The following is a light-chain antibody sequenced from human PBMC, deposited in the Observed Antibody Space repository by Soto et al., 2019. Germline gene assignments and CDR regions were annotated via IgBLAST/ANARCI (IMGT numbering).Light chain of an antibody. V-gene: IGKV3-20*01. CDR1: QSVSSGY. J-gene: IGKJ2*01. CDR2: SAS. Sequence: IVLAQSPGTLSLSPGEGATLSCRASQSVSSGYLAWYQQKPGQTPRLLIYSASSRATGIPDRFSGSGSGTDFTLTISRLEPEDFAVYYCQQYGNSPYTLGQGSKVDIK. CDR3: QQYGNSPYT.